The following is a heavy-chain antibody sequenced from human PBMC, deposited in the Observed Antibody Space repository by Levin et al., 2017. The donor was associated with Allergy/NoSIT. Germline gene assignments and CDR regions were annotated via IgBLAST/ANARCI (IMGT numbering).Heavy chain of an antibody. J-gene: IGHJ4*02. CDR2: ISASSSYI. V-gene: IGHV3-21*01. D-gene: IGHD1-26*01. CDR3: ARGLVGTAPYYFDY. Sequence: GGSLRLSCAASGFTFRTYTMNWVRQAPGKGLEWVSSISASSSYIYYADSVKGRFTFSRDNAKNSLYLQMNSLRVEDTAVYYCARGLVGTAPYYFDYWGQGTLVTVSS. CDR1: GFTFRTYT.